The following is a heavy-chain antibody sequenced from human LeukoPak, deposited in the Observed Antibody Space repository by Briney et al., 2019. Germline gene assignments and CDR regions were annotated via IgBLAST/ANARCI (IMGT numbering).Heavy chain of an antibody. D-gene: IGHD1-1*01. CDR1: GFIVSNNY. CDR3: ARRTMGAGIDY. J-gene: IGHJ4*02. V-gene: IGHV3-7*01. CDR2: IKQDGSEK. Sequence: PGGSLRLSCAASGFIVSNNYMSWVRQAPGKGLEWVANIKQDGSEKYCVDSVKGRFTISRDNAKNSLYLQMNSLRAEDTAVYYCARRTMGAGIDYWGQGTLVTVSS.